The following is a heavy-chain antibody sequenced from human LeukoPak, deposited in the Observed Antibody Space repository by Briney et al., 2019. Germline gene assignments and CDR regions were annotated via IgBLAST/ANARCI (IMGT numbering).Heavy chain of an antibody. Sequence: ASVKVSCKASGYTFTGYYMHWVRQAPGQGLEWMGWINPNSGGTNYAQKFQGRVTMTRDTSISTAYMELSRLRSDDTAVYYCARGGSGRDYYYYYMDVWGKGTTVTVS. CDR3: ARGGSGRDYYYYYMDV. CDR1: GYTFTGYY. D-gene: IGHD3-10*01. CDR2: INPNSGGT. J-gene: IGHJ6*03. V-gene: IGHV1-2*02.